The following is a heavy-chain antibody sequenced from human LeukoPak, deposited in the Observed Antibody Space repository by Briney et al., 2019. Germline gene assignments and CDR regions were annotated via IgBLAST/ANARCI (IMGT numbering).Heavy chain of an antibody. Sequence: GGSLRLSCATSGFTFDKYFIHWVRQAPGKGLVWVSRINTDGSSTSYADSVKGRFTISRDNAKNTLYLQMNSLRAEDTAVYYCARDVGRYDFWSGYPTPYNWFDPWGQGTLVTVSS. CDR3: ARDVGRYDFWSGYPTPYNWFDP. CDR2: INTDGSST. J-gene: IGHJ5*02. D-gene: IGHD3-3*01. V-gene: IGHV3-74*01. CDR1: GFTFDKYF.